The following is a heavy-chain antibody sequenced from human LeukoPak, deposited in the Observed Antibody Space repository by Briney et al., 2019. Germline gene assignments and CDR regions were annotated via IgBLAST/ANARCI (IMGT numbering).Heavy chain of an antibody. CDR3: TRDWRNGGMDV. J-gene: IGHJ6*02. Sequence: GGSLRLSCAASGFTHSSYWMHWVRQDPGKGLAWVSGADGDGGTTTYADSVKGRFTISRDNAKNTLYLQMNSLKAEDTAVYYCTRDWRNGGMDVWGQGTTVTVSS. CDR2: ADGDGGTT. CDR1: GFTHSSYW. D-gene: IGHD3-3*01. V-gene: IGHV3-74*01.